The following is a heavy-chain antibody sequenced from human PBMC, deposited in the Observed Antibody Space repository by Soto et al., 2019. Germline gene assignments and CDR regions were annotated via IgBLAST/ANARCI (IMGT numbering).Heavy chain of an antibody. J-gene: IGHJ6*02. D-gene: IGHD2-21*02. CDR3: TKQKGDSRTYNGIDV. CDR2: AYYRSQWYY. Sequence: PSQTLSRTWAISGGSVSSNSAAWNWFRQSPSRGLEWLGRAYYRSQWYYDSAVSVRSRITVIPDTSKNQFSLQLNSVTPEDTAVYYCTKQKGDSRTYNGIDVWGQGTTVTVSS. V-gene: IGHV6-1*01. CDR1: GGSVSSNSAA.